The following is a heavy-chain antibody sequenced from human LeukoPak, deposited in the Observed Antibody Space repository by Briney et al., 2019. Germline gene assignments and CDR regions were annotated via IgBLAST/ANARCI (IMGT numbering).Heavy chain of an antibody. CDR3: ARGYYDILTGYPIYFDY. CDR2: IKQDGSEK. CDR1: GFTFSSYW. Sequence: GGSLRLSCAASGFTFSSYWMSWVRQAPGKGLEWVANIKQDGSEKYYVDSVKGRFTISRDNAKNSLYLQMNSLRAEDTALYHCARGYYDILTGYPIYFDYWGQGTLVTVSS. V-gene: IGHV3-7*03. J-gene: IGHJ4*02. D-gene: IGHD3-9*01.